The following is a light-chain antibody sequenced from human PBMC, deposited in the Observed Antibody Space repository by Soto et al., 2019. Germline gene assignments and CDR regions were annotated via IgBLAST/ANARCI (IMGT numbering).Light chain of an antibody. V-gene: IGLV2-8*01. CDR2: EVS. CDR1: SSDVGGYNY. CDR3: SSYAGSIYV. J-gene: IGLJ1*01. Sequence: QSALTQPPSASGSPGQSVTISCTGTSSDVGGYNYVSWYQQHPGKAPKLMIYEVSKRPAGVPDRFSGSKSGTSAYLTVSGLQAEDEADYYCSSYAGSIYVFGTGTKLTVL.